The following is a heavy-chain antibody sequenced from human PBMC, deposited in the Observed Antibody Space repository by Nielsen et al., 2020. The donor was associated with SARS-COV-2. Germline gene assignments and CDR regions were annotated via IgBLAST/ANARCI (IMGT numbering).Heavy chain of an antibody. D-gene: IGHD1-26*01. CDR3: ARERSREYGIDV. Sequence: ASVKVSCKASGYSFTTYSMHWVRQAPGQRLEWMGWIDAGNGNTKYSQKFQGRVTMTRDTSANTAYMELSSLRFEDTAVYYCARERSREYGIDVWGQGTTVTVSS. CDR2: IDAGNGNT. CDR1: GYSFTTYS. J-gene: IGHJ6*02. V-gene: IGHV1-3*01.